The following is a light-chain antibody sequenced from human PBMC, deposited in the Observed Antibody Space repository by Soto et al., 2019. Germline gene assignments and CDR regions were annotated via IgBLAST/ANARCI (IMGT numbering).Light chain of an antibody. CDR3: SSYAGSKTL. CDR1: SSDVGNYNY. Sequence: QSALTQPPSASGSPGQSVTISCTGTSSDVGNYNYVSWYQQHPGNAPKLMIYEVTKRPSGVPDRFSGSKSGNTASLTVSGLQAEDEAVYYCSSYAGSKTLFGGGTKVTVL. V-gene: IGLV2-8*01. J-gene: IGLJ3*02. CDR2: EVT.